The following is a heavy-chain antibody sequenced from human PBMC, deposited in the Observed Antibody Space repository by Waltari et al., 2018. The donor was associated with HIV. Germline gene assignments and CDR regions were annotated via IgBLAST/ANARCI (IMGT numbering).Heavy chain of an antibody. CDR2: IKEDGKAK. CDR1: GFSFSNGW. Sequence: EVQLVESGGGLVQPGGSLRLSCEASGFSFSNGWMGRVRQAPWKGLEGVANIKEDGKAKQYADSVRGRFSISRDNPKNLLFLQMNSRGGDDTAVYYCARDHGGGWLTSWGQGTLVSVSS. V-gene: IGHV3-7*01. J-gene: IGHJ5*02. D-gene: IGHD3-16*01. CDR3: ARDHGGGWLTS.